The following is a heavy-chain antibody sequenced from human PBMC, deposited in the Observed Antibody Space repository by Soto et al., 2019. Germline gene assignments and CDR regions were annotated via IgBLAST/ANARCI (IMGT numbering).Heavy chain of an antibody. Sequence: GGSLRLSCAASGFSFSDYYMSWIRQAPGKGLEWVSYISFSDSSIYYADSVKGRFTISRDNAKSSLYLQMDSLRNEDTAVYYCARFFGSGFDYWGQGTLVTVAS. J-gene: IGHJ4*02. V-gene: IGHV3-11*04. CDR1: GFSFSDYY. CDR3: ARFFGSGFDY. CDR2: ISFSDSSI. D-gene: IGHD6-19*01.